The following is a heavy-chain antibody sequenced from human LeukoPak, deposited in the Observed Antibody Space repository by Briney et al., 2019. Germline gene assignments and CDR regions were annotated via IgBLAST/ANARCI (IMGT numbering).Heavy chain of an antibody. Sequence: SGTLSLTCAVSGGSMTTKNWWSWVRQSPGGTLEWIGEIYQSGNHNYNSALKSRVTMSVALSRNQFSLTINSVTAADAAVYFCAKDSSNLLSGHASFDSWGQGILVTVSS. J-gene: IGHJ4*02. D-gene: IGHD3-3*01. V-gene: IGHV4-4*02. CDR3: AKDSSNLLSGHASFDS. CDR1: GGSMTTKNW. CDR2: IYQSGNH.